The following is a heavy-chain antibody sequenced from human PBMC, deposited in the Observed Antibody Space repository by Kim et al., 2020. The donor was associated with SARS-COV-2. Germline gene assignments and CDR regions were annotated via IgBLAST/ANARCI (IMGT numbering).Heavy chain of an antibody. J-gene: IGHJ4*02. V-gene: IGHV3-33*06. CDR3: AKGLAVAGISSPDY. D-gene: IGHD6-19*01. Sequence: ADSVRGRFTIARDNPKNTQYLQMNVLRGEDTAVYYCAKGLAVAGISSPDYWGQGTLVTVSS.